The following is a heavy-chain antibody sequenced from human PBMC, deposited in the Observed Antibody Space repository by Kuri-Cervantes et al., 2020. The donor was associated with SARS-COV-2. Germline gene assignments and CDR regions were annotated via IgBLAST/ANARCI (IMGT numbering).Heavy chain of an antibody. D-gene: IGHD7-27*01. J-gene: IGHJ4*02. CDR1: GFTFSSYA. V-gene: IGHV3-23*03. Sequence: GESLKISCAASGFTFSSYAMSWVRQAPGKGLEWVSVIYSGGSTYYADSVKGRFTISRDNSKNTLYLQMNILRSEDTAVYYCTKDLAGLGMTHWGQGTLVTVSS. CDR3: TKDLAGLGMTH. CDR2: IYSGGST.